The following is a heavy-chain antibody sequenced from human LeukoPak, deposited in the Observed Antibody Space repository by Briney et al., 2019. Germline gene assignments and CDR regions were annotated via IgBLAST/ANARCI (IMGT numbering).Heavy chain of an antibody. Sequence: GESLKISCKGSGYSFTSYWIGWVRQMPGKGLEWMGIIYPGDSDTRYSPSFQGQVTISADKSISTAYLQWSSLKASDTAMYYCASTRDIVVVPAAIPAFDIWGQGTMVTVSS. CDR1: GYSFTSYW. CDR3: ASTRDIVVVPAAIPAFDI. D-gene: IGHD2-2*02. CDR2: IYPGDSDT. J-gene: IGHJ3*02. V-gene: IGHV5-51*01.